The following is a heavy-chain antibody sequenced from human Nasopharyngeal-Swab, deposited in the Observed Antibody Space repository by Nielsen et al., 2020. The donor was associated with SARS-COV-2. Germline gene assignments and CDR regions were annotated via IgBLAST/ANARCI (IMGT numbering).Heavy chain of an antibody. J-gene: IGHJ4*02. V-gene: IGHV3-48*04. CDR3: ARERGGGYGDY. D-gene: IGHD5-12*01. CDR2: ITSGNSV. Sequence: ESPKISRATSGFTFSPYTMTWVRQAPVNGLQCLPYITSGNSVQYADSVRGRFTISRDNAKNSLYLQMNSLTAEGTAVTYCARERGGGYGDYWGQGTLVTVSS. CDR1: GFTFSPYT.